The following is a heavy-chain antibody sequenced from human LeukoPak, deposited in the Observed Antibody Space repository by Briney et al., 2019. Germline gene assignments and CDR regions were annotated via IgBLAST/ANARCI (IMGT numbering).Heavy chain of an antibody. D-gene: IGHD3-22*01. CDR2: ISSSSSYI. Sequence: GGSLRLSCAASGFTFSSYSMNWVRQAPGKGLEWVSSISSSSSYIYYADSVKGRFTISRDNAKNSLYLQMNSLRAEDTAVYYCARDQSSGYEGFDYWGQGTLVTVSS. CDR1: GFTFSSYS. J-gene: IGHJ4*02. CDR3: ARDQSSGYEGFDY. V-gene: IGHV3-21*01.